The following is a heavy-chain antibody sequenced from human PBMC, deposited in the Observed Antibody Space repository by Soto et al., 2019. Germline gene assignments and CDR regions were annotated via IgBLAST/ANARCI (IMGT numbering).Heavy chain of an antibody. D-gene: IGHD2-21*02. CDR1: GFSLSTSGVG. V-gene: IGHV2-5*02. J-gene: IGHJ3*02. Sequence: QITLKESGPTLVKPTQTLTLTCTFSGFSLSTSGVGVGWIRQPPGKALEWLALIYWDDDKRYSPSLKSRLTITKDTSKNQVVLTMTNMDPVDTATYYCAHRLPYCGGDCYSGTDAFDIWGQGTMVTVSS. CDR2: IYWDDDK. CDR3: AHRLPYCGGDCYSGTDAFDI.